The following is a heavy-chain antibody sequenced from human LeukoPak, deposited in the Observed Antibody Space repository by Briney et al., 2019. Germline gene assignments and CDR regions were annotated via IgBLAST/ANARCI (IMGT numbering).Heavy chain of an antibody. CDR1: GFTFNNYN. J-gene: IGHJ4*02. CDR3: TTCPNYHSDWLVVEY. Sequence: PGGSLRLSCAASGFTFNNYNMNWVRQAPGKGLEWVSFITSSSSYKYYADSVKGRFTISRDNSKNSLYLQMNSLRAEDTAVYYCTTCPNYHSDWLVVEYWGGGTLVTVS. D-gene: IGHD3-9*01. CDR2: ITSSSSYK. V-gene: IGHV3-21*04.